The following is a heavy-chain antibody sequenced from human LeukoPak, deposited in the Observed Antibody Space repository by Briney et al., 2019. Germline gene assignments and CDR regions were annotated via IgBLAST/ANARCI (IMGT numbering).Heavy chain of an antibody. CDR1: GFTFSSYA. CDR3: AKGGYSGSWSYYFDH. Sequence: PGGSLRLSCAASGFTFSSYAMSWVRQAPGKGLEWVSDISGGGGNTYYADSVKGRFTISRDNSKNTVYLQMNSLRAEDTAVYYCAKGGYSGSWSYYFDHWGQGALATVSS. CDR2: ISGGGGNT. J-gene: IGHJ4*02. D-gene: IGHD6-13*01. V-gene: IGHV3-23*01.